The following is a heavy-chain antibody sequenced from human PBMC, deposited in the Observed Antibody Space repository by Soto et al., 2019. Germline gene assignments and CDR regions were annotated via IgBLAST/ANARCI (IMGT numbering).Heavy chain of an antibody. V-gene: IGHV4-30-2*03. J-gene: IGHJ4*02. CDR1: GGSISSGGYS. CDR2: FFIGGNT. CDR3: ARREGHDIDDYY. Sequence: SETLSLTCAVSGGSISSGGYSWSWIRQPPGKGLEWIASFFIGGNTYYNPSLKSRVTISVDTSKNQFSLKLSSVTAADTAVYFCARREGHDIDDYYWGQGILVPVSA. D-gene: IGHD3-9*01.